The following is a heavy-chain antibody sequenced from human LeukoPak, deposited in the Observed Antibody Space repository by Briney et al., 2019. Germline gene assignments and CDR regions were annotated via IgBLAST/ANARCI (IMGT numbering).Heavy chain of an antibody. J-gene: IGHJ6*03. CDR3: ARDRGYCSSASCYYYYYMDV. D-gene: IGHD2-2*01. V-gene: IGHV3-11*04. CDR2: ISSSGSTI. CDR1: GFTFSDYY. Sequence: TGGSLRLSCAASGFTFSDYYMSWIRQAPGKGLEWVSYISSSGSTIYYADSVKGRFTISRDNAKNSLYLQMNSLRAEDTAVYYCARDRGYCSSASCYYYYYMDVWGKGTTVTVSS.